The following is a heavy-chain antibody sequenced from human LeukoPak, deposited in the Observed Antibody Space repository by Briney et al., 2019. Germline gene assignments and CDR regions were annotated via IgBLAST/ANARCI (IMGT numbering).Heavy chain of an antibody. V-gene: IGHV1-2*02. Sequence: ASVKVSCKASGYLFTGYYLHWVRQAPGQGLEWMGWTNPNSGGTNYAQKFQGRVTMTRDTSISTAYMELSRLRSDDTAVYYCARGILVVSGRDDYYFDYWGQGTLVTVSS. CDR1: GYLFTGYY. CDR3: ARGILVVSGRDDYYFDY. D-gene: IGHD1-26*01. CDR2: TNPNSGGT. J-gene: IGHJ4*02.